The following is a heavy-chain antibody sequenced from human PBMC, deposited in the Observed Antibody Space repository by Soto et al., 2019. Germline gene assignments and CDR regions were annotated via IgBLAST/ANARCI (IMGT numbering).Heavy chain of an antibody. J-gene: IGHJ6*03. Sequence: SETLSLTCTVSGGSISSYYWSWIRQPPGKGLEWIGYIYYSGSTNYNPSLKSRVTISVDTSKNQFSLKLSSVTTADTAVYYCAREGLRYFDWLPGGYYMDVWGKGTTVTVSS. V-gene: IGHV4-59*01. CDR3: AREGLRYFDWLPGGYYMDV. CDR2: IYYSGST. CDR1: GGSISSYY. D-gene: IGHD3-9*01.